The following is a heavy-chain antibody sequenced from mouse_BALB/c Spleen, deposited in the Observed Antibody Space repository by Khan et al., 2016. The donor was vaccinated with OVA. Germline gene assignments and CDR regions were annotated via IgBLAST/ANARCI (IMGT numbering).Heavy chain of an antibody. V-gene: IGHV9-3-1*01. CDR2: INTYTGEP. J-gene: IGHJ4*01. CDR1: GYTFTSYG. Sequence: QIQLVQSGPELKKPGETVKISCKASGYTFTSYGMNWVKQSPGKALKWMGWINTYTGEPTYADDFKGRFAFSLETSASTAYLQINNLKNEDPATYFCARPPYFSYTLDHWGQGTSVTVSS. D-gene: IGHD2-10*01. CDR3: ARPPYFSYTLDH.